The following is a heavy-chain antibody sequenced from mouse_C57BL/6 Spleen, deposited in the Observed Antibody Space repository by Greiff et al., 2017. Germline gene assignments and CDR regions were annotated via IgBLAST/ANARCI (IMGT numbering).Heavy chain of an antibody. Sequence: EVMLVESEGGLVQPGSSMKLSCTASGFTFSDYYMAWVRQVPEKGLEWVANINYDGSSTDYLASLKSRFIISRDKAKNILYLQRSSLKSEDTATYYCARTYRGNFDYWGQGTTLTVSS. CDR2: INYDGSST. D-gene: IGHD5-1*01. V-gene: IGHV5-16*01. J-gene: IGHJ2*01. CDR3: ARTYRGNFDY. CDR1: GFTFSDYY.